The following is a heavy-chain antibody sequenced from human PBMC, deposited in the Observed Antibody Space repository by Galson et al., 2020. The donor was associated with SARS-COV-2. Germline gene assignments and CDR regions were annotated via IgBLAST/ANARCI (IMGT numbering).Heavy chain of an antibody. J-gene: IGHJ5*02. Sequence: GESLKISCAASGFTFSSYWISWVRQAPGKGLEWVANIKQDGSVKHYVDSVKGRFTISRDNAKNSLYLHMNSLRAEDTAVYYCARDEQGGLDHWGKGTLVTVSS. D-gene: IGHD3-16*01. CDR1: GFTFSSYW. CDR2: IKQDGSVK. CDR3: ARDEQGGLDH. V-gene: IGHV3-7*01.